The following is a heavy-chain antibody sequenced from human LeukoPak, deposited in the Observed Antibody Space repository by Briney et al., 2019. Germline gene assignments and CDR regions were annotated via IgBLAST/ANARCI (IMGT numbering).Heavy chain of an antibody. D-gene: IGHD6-19*01. CDR1: GGSISSGDYC. Sequence: SQTLSLTCTVSGGSISSGDYCWSWIRQPPGKGLEWIGYIYYSGSTYYNPSLKSRVTISVDTSKNQFSLKLSSVTAADTAVYYCARGPYSSGWYIRGWFDPWGQGTLVTVSS. CDR2: IYYSGST. J-gene: IGHJ5*02. CDR3: ARGPYSSGWYIRGWFDP. V-gene: IGHV4-30-4*01.